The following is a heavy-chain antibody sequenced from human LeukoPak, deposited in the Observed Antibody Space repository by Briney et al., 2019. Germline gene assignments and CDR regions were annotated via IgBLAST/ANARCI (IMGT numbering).Heavy chain of an antibody. V-gene: IGHV4-34*01. Sequence: SETLSLTCAVYGGSFSGYYWSWIRQPPGKGLEWIGEINHSGSTNYNPSLKSRVTISVDTSKNQFSLKLSSVTAADTAVYYCARGHEILWFGEGYYYGMDVWGQGTTVTVSS. J-gene: IGHJ6*02. CDR3: ARGHEILWFGEGYYYGMDV. D-gene: IGHD3-10*01. CDR2: INHSGST. CDR1: GGSFSGYY.